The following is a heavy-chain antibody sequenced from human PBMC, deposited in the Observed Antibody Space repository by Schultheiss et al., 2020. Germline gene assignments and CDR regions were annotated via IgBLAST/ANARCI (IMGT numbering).Heavy chain of an antibody. CDR3: ARSTTLMVYASFDY. V-gene: IGHV4-34*01. J-gene: IGHJ4*02. D-gene: IGHD2-8*01. CDR2: IYYSGST. Sequence: AETLSLTGAVYGGSFSGYYWSWIRQPPGKALEWIRYIYYSGSTYCNPSLKSRVTISVDTSTNQFSLKLSSVTAADTAVYYCARSTTLMVYASFDYWGQGTLVTVSS. CDR1: GGSFSGYY.